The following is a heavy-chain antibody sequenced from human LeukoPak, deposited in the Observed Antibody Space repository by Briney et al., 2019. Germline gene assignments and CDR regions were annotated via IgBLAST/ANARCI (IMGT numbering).Heavy chain of an antibody. J-gene: IGHJ4*02. V-gene: IGHV1-2*02. Sequence: ASVKVSCKASGYTFTGYYMHWVRQAPGQGLEWMGWINPNSGGTNYAQKFQGRVTMTRDTSISTAYMELSRLRSDDTAVYYCATENPWAYYFDYWGQGTLVTVSS. CDR3: ATENPWAYYFDY. D-gene: IGHD3-16*01. CDR1: GYTFTGYY. CDR2: INPNSGGT.